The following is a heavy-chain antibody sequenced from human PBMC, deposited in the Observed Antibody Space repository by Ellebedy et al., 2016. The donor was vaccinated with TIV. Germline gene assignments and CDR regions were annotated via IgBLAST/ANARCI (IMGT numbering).Heavy chain of an antibody. D-gene: IGHD3-16*01. CDR2: IDSGGST. CDR3: ARLGYIAYYFEY. J-gene: IGHJ4*02. Sequence: GGSLRLSCAASGFTVNSNYMNWVRQAPGKGLEWVSVIDSGGSTYYEDSVKGRFIISRDNSKNTLYLQINSLRVEDTAVYYCARLGYIAYYFEYWGQGTLVTVSS. V-gene: IGHV3-53*01. CDR1: GFTVNSNY.